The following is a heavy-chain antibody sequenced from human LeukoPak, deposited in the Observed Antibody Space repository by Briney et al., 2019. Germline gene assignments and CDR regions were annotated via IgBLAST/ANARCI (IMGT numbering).Heavy chain of an antibody. CDR3: ARGSIAARPFDY. D-gene: IGHD6-6*01. V-gene: IGHV4-39*07. Sequence: SETLSLTCTVSGGSISSSSYYWGWIRQPPGKGLEWIGSIYYSGSTYYNPSLKSRVTISVDTSKNQFSLKLSSVTAADTAVYYCARGSIAARPFDYWGQGTLVTVSS. CDR1: GGSISSSSYY. CDR2: IYYSGST. J-gene: IGHJ4*02.